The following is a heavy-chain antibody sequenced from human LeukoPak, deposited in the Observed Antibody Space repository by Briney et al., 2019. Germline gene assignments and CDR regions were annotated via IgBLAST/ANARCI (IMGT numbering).Heavy chain of an antibody. CDR1: GYTFTGYY. CDR3: ARVWSWDSSGYYSLSGGWYFDY. Sequence: GASVKVSCKASGYTFTGYYMHWVRQAPGQGLEWMGGIIPIFGTANYAQKFQGRVTITADESTSTAYMELSSLRSEDTAVYYCARVWSWDSSGYYSLSGGWYFDYWGQGTLVTVSS. V-gene: IGHV1-69*13. J-gene: IGHJ4*02. CDR2: IIPIFGTA. D-gene: IGHD3-22*01.